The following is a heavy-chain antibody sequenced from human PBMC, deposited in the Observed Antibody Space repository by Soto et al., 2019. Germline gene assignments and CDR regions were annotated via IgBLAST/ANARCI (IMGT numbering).Heavy chain of an antibody. V-gene: IGHV3-30*18. D-gene: IGHD3-9*01. CDR1: GFTFSSYG. CDR2: ISYDGSNK. Sequence: LRLSCAASGFTFSSYGMHWVRQAPGKGLEWVAVISYDGSNKYYADSVKGRFTISRDNSKNTLYLQMNSLRAEDTAVYYCAKEGSDYDILTGSGYYGMDVWGQGTTVTV. J-gene: IGHJ6*02. CDR3: AKEGSDYDILTGSGYYGMDV.